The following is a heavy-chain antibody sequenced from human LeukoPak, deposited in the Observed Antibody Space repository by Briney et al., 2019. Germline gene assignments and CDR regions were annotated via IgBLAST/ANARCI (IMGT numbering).Heavy chain of an antibody. CDR1: GFIFSSYF. CDR3: AREWDLTGYYFDY. CDR2: TPYDGNNK. Sequence: PGRSLRLSCAASGFIFSSYFMHWVRQAPGKGLEWVAVTPYDGNNKYYADSVKGRFTISRDNSKNTLYLQVNSLRAEDTAVYYCAREWDLTGYYFDYWGQGTLVTVSS. D-gene: IGHD3-9*01. J-gene: IGHJ4*02. V-gene: IGHV3-30*04.